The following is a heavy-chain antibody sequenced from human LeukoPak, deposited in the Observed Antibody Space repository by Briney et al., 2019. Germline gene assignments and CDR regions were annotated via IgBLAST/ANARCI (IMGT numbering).Heavy chain of an antibody. Sequence: GSSVKVSCKASGGTFSSYAISWARQAPGQGLEWMGGIIPIFGTANYAQKFQGRVTITADESTSTAYMELSSLRSEDTAVYYCARDFSLAVAAINWFDPWGQGTLVTVSS. J-gene: IGHJ5*02. V-gene: IGHV1-69*01. CDR1: GGTFSSYA. D-gene: IGHD6-19*01. CDR2: IIPIFGTA. CDR3: ARDFSLAVAAINWFDP.